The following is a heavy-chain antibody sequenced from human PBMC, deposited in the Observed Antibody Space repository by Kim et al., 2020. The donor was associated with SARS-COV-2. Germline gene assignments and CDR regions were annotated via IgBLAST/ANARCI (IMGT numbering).Heavy chain of an antibody. Sequence: GGSLRLSCAASGFTFSSYAMTWVRQAPGKGLEWVSTISGRGDSTFYADSVKGRFTISRDNSKNTLYLQMNSLRAEDTAVFYCAKEMTALLGWFDPWGQGTLVTVSS. J-gene: IGHJ5*02. CDR1: GFTFSSYA. CDR3: AKEMTALLGWFDP. D-gene: IGHD3-16*01. CDR2: ISGRGDST. V-gene: IGHV3-23*01.